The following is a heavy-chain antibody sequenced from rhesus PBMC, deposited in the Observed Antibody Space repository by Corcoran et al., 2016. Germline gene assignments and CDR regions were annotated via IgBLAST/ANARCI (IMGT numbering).Heavy chain of an antibody. CDR1: GGSISDDYY. D-gene: IGHD1-44*01. CDR3: ARGPLYMNAEYFEF. J-gene: IGHJ1*01. Sequence: QVQLQEPGPGLVKPSETLSITCAVSGGSISDDYYWSWIRQPPGKGLEWIGYTYGSGGGTNYNPSCKNWINIVRDTFSIQFCIKLSAVTAADTAVYYCARGPLYMNAEYFEFWGQGALVTVSS. V-gene: IGHV4-106*01. CDR2: TYGSGGGT.